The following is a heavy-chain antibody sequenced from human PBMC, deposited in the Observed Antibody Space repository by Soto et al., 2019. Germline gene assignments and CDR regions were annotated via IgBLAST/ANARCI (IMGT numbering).Heavy chain of an antibody. V-gene: IGHV4-34*01. D-gene: IGHD5-12*01. CDR1: GGSFSGYY. J-gene: IGHJ4*02. CDR2: INHSGST. CDR3: ASYIVATRGIDY. Sequence: SETLSLTCAVYGGSFSGYYWSWIRQPPGKGLEWIGEINHSGSTNYNPSLKSRVTISVDTSKNQFSLKLSSVTAADTAVYYCASYIVATRGIDYWGQGTLVTVSS.